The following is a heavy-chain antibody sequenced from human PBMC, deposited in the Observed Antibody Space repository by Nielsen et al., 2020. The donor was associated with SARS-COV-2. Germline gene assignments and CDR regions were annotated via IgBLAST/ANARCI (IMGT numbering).Heavy chain of an antibody. CDR2: ISAYNGNT. D-gene: IGHD1-1*01. V-gene: IGHV1-18*01. Sequence: ASVKVSCKASGYTFTSYGISWVRQAPGQGLEWMGWISAYNGNTNYAQKLQGRVTMTRDTSTSTVYMELSTLRSEDTAVYYCARGTGYDMDVWGQGTTVTVSS. CDR3: ARGTGYDMDV. CDR1: GYTFTSYG. J-gene: IGHJ6*02.